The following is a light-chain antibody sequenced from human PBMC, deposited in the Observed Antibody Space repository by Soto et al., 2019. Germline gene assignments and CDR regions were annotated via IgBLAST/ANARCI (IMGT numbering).Light chain of an antibody. J-gene: IGKJ4*01. CDR1: QDISNW. Sequence: DIQMTQSPSSLSASVGDRVTITCRASQDISNWLAWFQQRPGEAPKSLIYAASNLKSGVPSRFSGSGSGTDFTLTISSLQPEDFGTYYCQQQHSYPLTFGGGTKVE. CDR3: QQQHSYPLT. CDR2: AAS. V-gene: IGKV1-16*01.